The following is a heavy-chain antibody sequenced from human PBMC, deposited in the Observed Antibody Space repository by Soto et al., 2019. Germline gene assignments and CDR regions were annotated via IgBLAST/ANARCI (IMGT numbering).Heavy chain of an antibody. CDR3: ARGTPSPLIVRSSRGPWFDP. V-gene: IGHV4-61*08. Sequence: SETLSLTCIVSGGSISSGDYYWSWIRQHPGKCLEWIGYMYYGGRTNYNPSLKSRVTISVDTSKMQVSLKLSSVTAADTAVYFCARGTPSPLIVRSSRGPWFDPWGQGTLVTVS. CDR2: MYYGGRT. D-gene: IGHD2-15*01. CDR1: GGSISSGDYY. J-gene: IGHJ5*02.